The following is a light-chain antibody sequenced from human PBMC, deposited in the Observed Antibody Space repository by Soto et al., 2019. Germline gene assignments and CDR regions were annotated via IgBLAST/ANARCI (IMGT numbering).Light chain of an antibody. CDR3: SSYTSGSTRV. J-gene: IGLJ2*01. V-gene: IGLV2-14*01. CDR2: DVS. Sequence: QSALTQPASVSGSPGQSTTISCTGTSSDVGGYNYVSWYQQHPGKAPKLLIYDVSNRPSGVSNRFSGSKSGNTASLTITGLQAEDEADYYCSSYTSGSTRVFGGGTKLTVL. CDR1: SSDVGGYNY.